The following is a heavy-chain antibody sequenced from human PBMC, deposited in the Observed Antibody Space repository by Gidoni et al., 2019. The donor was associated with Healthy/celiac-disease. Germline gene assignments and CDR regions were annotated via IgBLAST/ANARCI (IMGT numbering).Heavy chain of an antibody. J-gene: IGHJ5*02. CDR1: GGSFSGYY. CDR2: INHSGST. CDR3: ARESSGYCSSTSCYGWFDP. Sequence: QVQLQQWGAGLLKPSETLSLTCAVYGGSFSGYYWRWIRQPPGKGLGWIGEINHSGSTNYNPSLKSRVTISVDTSKNQFSLKLSSVTAADTAVYYCARESSGYCSSTSCYGWFDPWGQGTLVTVSS. V-gene: IGHV4-34*01. D-gene: IGHD2-2*01.